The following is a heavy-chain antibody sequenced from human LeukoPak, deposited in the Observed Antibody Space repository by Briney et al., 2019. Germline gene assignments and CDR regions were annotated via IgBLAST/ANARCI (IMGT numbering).Heavy chain of an antibody. J-gene: IGHJ6*03. CDR2: ISSSSSYI. Sequence: GGSLRLSCAASGFTFSSYSMNWVRQAPGKGLEWVSSISSSSSYIYYADSVKGRFTISRDNAKNSLYLQMNSLRAEDTAVYYCARDITIFGVVMEDFYYYYYMDVWGKGTTVTVSS. CDR1: GFTFSSYS. V-gene: IGHV3-21*01. CDR3: ARDITIFGVVMEDFYYYYYMDV. D-gene: IGHD3-3*01.